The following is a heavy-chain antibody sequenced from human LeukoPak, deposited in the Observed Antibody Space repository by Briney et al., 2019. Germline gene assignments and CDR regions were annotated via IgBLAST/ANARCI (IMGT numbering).Heavy chain of an antibody. D-gene: IGHD5-18*01. CDR1: GGSISSSSAY. V-gene: IGHV4-39*01. CDR2: IYYSKNT. CDR3: VSPRGFSYGYFDY. J-gene: IGHJ4*02. Sequence: SETLSLTCTVSGGSISSSSAYWGWFRQPPGKGLEWIGSIYYSKNTYYNPSLKSRVTISADTSKNQFSLTLGSVSATDTAVYYCVSPRGFSYGYFDYWGQGTLVTVSS.